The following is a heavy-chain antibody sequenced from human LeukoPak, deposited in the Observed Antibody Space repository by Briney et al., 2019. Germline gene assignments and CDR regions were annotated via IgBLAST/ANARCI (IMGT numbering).Heavy chain of an antibody. CDR1: GGSFSGYY. J-gene: IGHJ4*02. Sequence: SETLSLTCTVYGGSFSGYYWSWIRQPPGKGLEWIGEINHSGSTNYNPSLKSRVTISVDTSKNQFSLKLSSVTAADTAVYYRARGYYGSGSYFDYWGQGTLVTVSS. V-gene: IGHV4-34*01. D-gene: IGHD3-10*01. CDR2: INHSGST. CDR3: ARGYYGSGSYFDY.